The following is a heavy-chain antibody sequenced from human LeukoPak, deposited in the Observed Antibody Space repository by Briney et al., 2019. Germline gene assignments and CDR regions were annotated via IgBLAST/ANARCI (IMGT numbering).Heavy chain of an antibody. CDR1: GGSISSYY. V-gene: IGHV4-59*12. Sequence: SETLSLTCTVSGGSISSYYWSWIRQPPGKGLEWIGYIYHSGSTYYNPSLKSRVTISVDRSKNQFSLKLSSVTAADTAVYYCASYLRSWFDPWGQGTLVTVSS. CDR3: ASYLRSWFDP. CDR2: IYHSGST. J-gene: IGHJ5*02.